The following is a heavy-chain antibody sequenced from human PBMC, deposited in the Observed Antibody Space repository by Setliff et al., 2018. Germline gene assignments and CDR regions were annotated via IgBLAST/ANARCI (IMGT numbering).Heavy chain of an antibody. CDR1: GFTFSNYL. J-gene: IGHJ6*03. V-gene: IGHV3-7*01. D-gene: IGHD3-22*01. Sequence: GGSLRLSCAASGFTFSNYLMSWVRQAPGKGLEWVANIKQDGSEKYYVDSVKGRFTISRDNAKSSLYLQMNSLRAEDTAVYYCARLAGTMTFYGYYHYYMDVWGKGTTVTVSS. CDR3: ARLAGTMTFYGYYHYYMDV. CDR2: IKQDGSEK.